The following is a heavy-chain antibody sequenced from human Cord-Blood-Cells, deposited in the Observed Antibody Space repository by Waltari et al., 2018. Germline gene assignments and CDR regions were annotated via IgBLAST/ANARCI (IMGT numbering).Heavy chain of an antibody. V-gene: IGHV3-21*01. D-gene: IGHD7-27*01. CDR3: ATLGIGDAFDI. Sequence: EVQLVESGGGLVKPGGSLRLSCAASGFTFSSYSMNWVRQAPGKGLEWVSSISSSSSYIYYADSVKGRFTISRDNAKNSLYLQMNSLRAEDTAVYYCATLGIGDAFDIWGQGTMVTVSS. J-gene: IGHJ3*02. CDR1: GFTFSSYS. CDR2: ISSSSSYI.